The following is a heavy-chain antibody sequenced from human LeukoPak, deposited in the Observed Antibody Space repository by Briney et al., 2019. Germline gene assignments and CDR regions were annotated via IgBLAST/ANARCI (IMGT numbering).Heavy chain of an antibody. V-gene: IGHV3-74*03. CDR3: ARASTTVPNLLDN. Sequence: GGTLRLSCVASGFTFSTYWMHWVRHAPGKALLWVSRLSGDGSSTAYADSLKGRFPNSRDNAKHTLYLQMNSLRAEDTAVYFCARASTTVPNLLDNWGQGTLVTVSS. J-gene: IGHJ4*02. D-gene: IGHD4-17*01. CDR1: GFTFSTYW. CDR2: LSGDGSST.